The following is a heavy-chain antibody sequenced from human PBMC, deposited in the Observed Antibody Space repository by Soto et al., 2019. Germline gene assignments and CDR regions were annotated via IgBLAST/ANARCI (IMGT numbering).Heavy chain of an antibody. D-gene: IGHD3-22*01. CDR2: IIPIFGTA. Sequence: QVQLVQSGAEVKKPGSSVKVSCKASGGTFSSYAISWVRQAPGQGLEWMGGIIPIFGTANYAQKFQGRVTITADESTSTAYMELSSLRSEDTAVYYCARGADGDYDSSGYYYFDYWGQGTLVTVSS. J-gene: IGHJ4*02. V-gene: IGHV1-69*01. CDR1: GGTFSSYA. CDR3: ARGADGDYDSSGYYYFDY.